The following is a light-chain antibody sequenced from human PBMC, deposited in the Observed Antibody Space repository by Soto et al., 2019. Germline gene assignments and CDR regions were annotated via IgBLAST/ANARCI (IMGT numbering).Light chain of an antibody. V-gene: IGLV2-14*01. J-gene: IGLJ2*01. CDR1: NSDIGRHDY. Sequence: QSVLTQPASVSGPPGQSITISCTGSNSDIGRHDYVSWYQHHPGKVPKVIIYEVIHRPSGVSNRFSSSKSGNTASLTISGLQATDEADYYCSSYSSGSTLLLFGGGTKVTVL. CDR2: EVI. CDR3: SSYSSGSTLLL.